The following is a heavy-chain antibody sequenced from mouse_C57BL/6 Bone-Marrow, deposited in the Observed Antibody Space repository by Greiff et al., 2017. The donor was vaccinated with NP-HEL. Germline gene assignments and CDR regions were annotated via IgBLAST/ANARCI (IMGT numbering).Heavy chain of an antibody. CDR1: GYAFTNYL. CDR2: INPGSGGT. V-gene: IGHV1-54*01. Sequence: QVQLKESGAELVRPGTSVKVSCKASGYAFTNYLIEWVKQRPGQGLEWIGVINPGSGGTNYNEKFKGKATLTADKSSSTAYMQLSSLTSEDSAVYFCARLRDGYYDCDYWGQGTTLTVSS. CDR3: ARLRDGYYDCDY. J-gene: IGHJ2*01. D-gene: IGHD2-3*01.